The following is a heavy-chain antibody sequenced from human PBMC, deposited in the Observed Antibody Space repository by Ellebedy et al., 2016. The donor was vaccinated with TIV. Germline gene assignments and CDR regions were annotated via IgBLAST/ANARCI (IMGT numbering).Heavy chain of an antibody. CDR2: IKTKTDGGTT. D-gene: IGHD6-13*01. J-gene: IGHJ3*02. CDR3: TTGGYIEAVGTTACDI. V-gene: IGHV3-15*07. Sequence: PGGSLRLSCAASGFTFSNAWMNWVRQAPGKGLEWVGRIKTKTDGGTTDYAAPLKGRFIIARDDSINTLYLQMDSLKTEDRAVYYCTTGGYIEAVGTTACDIWGQGTMVTVYS. CDR1: GFTFSNAW.